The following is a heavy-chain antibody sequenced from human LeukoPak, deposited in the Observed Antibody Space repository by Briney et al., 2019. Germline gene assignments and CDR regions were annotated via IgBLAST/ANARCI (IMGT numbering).Heavy chain of an antibody. V-gene: IGHV4-31*03. CDR3: ARDDVDYGAFDI. J-gene: IGHJ3*02. D-gene: IGHD4-17*01. Sequence: SETLSLTCTVSGGSISSGGYYWSWIRQRPGKGLEWIGYIYYSGSTYYNPSLKSRVTISVDTSKNQFSLKLSSVTAADTAVYYCARDDVDYGAFDIWGQGTMVTVSS. CDR2: IYYSGST. CDR1: GGSISSGGYY.